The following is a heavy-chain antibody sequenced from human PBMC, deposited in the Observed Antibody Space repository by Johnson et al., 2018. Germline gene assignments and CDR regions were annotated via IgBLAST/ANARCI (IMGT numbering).Heavy chain of an antibody. CDR3: GRGSVGATMRGYFQH. V-gene: IGHV1-8*01. CDR1: GYTFTSYD. Sequence: QVQLVESGAEVKKPGASXKVSCKASGYTFTSYDINSVRQATGQGLEWMGWMNPNSGNTGYAQKFQGRVTITRNTSINTAYMDLYSLRSEGTAVYYCGRGSVGATMRGYFQHWGQGTLVTVSS. J-gene: IGHJ1*01. CDR2: MNPNSGNT. D-gene: IGHD1-26*01.